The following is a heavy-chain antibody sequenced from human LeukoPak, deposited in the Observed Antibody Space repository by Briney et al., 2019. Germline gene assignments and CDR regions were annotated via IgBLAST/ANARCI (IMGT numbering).Heavy chain of an antibody. V-gene: IGHV3-23*01. Sequence: GGSLRLSCAASGFTFSSFAMSWVRQAPGKGLEWISGISGSGSTTYYADSVKGRFTISRDNSKNTLYLKMKSLRAEDTAVYYCAKDAWKRFDYWGHGTLVTVSS. D-gene: IGHD1-1*01. CDR3: AKDAWKRFDY. CDR2: ISGSGSTT. J-gene: IGHJ4*01. CDR1: GFTFSSFA.